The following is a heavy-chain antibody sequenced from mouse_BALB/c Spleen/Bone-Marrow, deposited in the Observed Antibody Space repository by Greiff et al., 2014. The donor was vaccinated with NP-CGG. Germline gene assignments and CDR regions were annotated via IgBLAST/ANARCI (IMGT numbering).Heavy chain of an antibody. CDR2: IWAGGST. D-gene: IGHD1-1*01. CDR1: GFSLTSYG. J-gene: IGHJ4*01. Sequence: VNLVESGPSLVAPSQSLSITCTVSGFSLTSYGVHRVRQPPGKGLEWLGVIWAGGSTNYNSALMSRLSISKDNSKSQVFLKMNSLQTDDTAMYYCARDYYGSLYAMDYWGQGTSVTVSS. V-gene: IGHV2-9*02. CDR3: ARDYYGSLYAMDY.